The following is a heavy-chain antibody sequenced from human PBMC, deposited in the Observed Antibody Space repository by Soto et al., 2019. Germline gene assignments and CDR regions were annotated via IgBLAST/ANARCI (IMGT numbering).Heavy chain of an antibody. CDR3: ARRGSRSWNFDY. V-gene: IGHV4-59*01. J-gene: IGHJ4*02. D-gene: IGHD6-13*01. Sequence: PSETLSLTCTVSGGSISSYYWSWIRQPPGKGLEWIGYIYYSGSTNYNPSLKSRVTISVDTSKNQFSLKLNSVTAADTAVYYCARRGSRSWNFDYWGQGTLVTVSS. CDR2: IYYSGST. CDR1: GGSISSYY.